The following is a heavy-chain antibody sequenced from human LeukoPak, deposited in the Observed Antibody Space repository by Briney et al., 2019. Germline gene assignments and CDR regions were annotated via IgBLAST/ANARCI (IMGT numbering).Heavy chain of an antibody. J-gene: IGHJ4*02. CDR1: GFTVSSNY. D-gene: IGHD2-2*01. CDR2: IYSGGST. Sequence: PGGSLRLSCAASGFTVSSNYMSWVRQAPGKGLEWVSVIYSGGSTYYADSVKGRFTISRDNSKNTLYLQMNSLRAEDTAVYYCARDLGCSSTSCRLGYRYWGQGTLVTVSS. V-gene: IGHV3-66*01. CDR3: ARDLGCSSTSCRLGYRY.